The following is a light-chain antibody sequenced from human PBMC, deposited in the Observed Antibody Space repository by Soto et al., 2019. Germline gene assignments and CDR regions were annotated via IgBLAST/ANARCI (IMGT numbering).Light chain of an antibody. CDR3: QQTYSTPGT. Sequence: DIQMTQSPSSLSASVGDRVTITCRASRTIAGYVNWYQQRPGEAPNLLSYAASSLQSGVPSRFRGSGAGTDFTLTINSLQPEDFATFYCQQTYSTPGTFGQGTQVESK. V-gene: IGKV1-39*01. CDR1: RTIAGY. J-gene: IGKJ1*01. CDR2: AAS.